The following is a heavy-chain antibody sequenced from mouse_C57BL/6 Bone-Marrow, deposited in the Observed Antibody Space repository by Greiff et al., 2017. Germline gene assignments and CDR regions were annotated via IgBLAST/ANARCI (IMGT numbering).Heavy chain of an antibody. CDR2: IHPNSGST. J-gene: IGHJ4*01. D-gene: IGHD2-1*01. V-gene: IGHV1-64*01. CDR3: ARSMVRRWDYAMDY. CDR1: GYTFTSYW. Sequence: QVQLQQPGAELVKPGASVKLSCKASGYTFTSYWMHWVKQRPGQGLEWIGMIHPNSGSTNYNEKFKSKATLTVDKSSSTAYMQLSSLTSEDSAVSYRARSMVRRWDYAMDYWGQGTSVTVSS.